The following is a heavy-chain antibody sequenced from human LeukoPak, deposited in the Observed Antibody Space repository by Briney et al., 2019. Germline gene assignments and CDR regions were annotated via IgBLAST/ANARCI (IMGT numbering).Heavy chain of an antibody. CDR2: IYTSGST. V-gene: IGHV4-61*02. D-gene: IGHD2-15*01. CDR3: ARGYCRGGSCRFDY. J-gene: IGHJ4*02. CDR1: GGSISSGSYY. Sequence: PSETLSLTCTVSGGSISSGSYYWSWIRQPAGKGLEWIGRIYTSGSTNYNPSLKSRVTISVDTSKNQFSLKLSSVTAADTAVYYCARGYCRGGSCRFDYWGQGTLVTVSS.